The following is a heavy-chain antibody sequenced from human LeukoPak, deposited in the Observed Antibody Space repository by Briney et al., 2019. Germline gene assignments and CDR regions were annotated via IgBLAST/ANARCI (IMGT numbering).Heavy chain of an antibody. V-gene: IGHV4-39*07. CDR2: IYYSGST. CDR1: GGSISSSSYY. J-gene: IGHJ3*02. D-gene: IGHD3-10*01. Sequence: SETLSLTCTVSGGSISSSSYYWGWIRQPPGKGLEWIGSIYYSGSTYYNPSLKSRVTISVDTSKNQFSLKLSSVTAADTAVYYCARSHRVLSAFDIWGQGTMVTVSS. CDR3: ARSHRVLSAFDI.